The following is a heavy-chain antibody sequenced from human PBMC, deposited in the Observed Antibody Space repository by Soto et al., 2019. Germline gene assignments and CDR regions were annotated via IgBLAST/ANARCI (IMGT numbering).Heavy chain of an antibody. D-gene: IGHD6-13*01. CDR3: ARGFGSWYQGTLAYSYGMDV. CDR2: IKQDGSDK. Sequence: GGSLRLSCAASGFTFSSYWMSWVRQAPGKGLEWVANIKQDGSDKYYVDSVKGRFTISRDNAKNSLYLQMNILRVEDTAVYYCARGFGSWYQGTLAYSYGMDVSGQRTTVTVSS. J-gene: IGHJ6*02. CDR1: GFTFSSYW. V-gene: IGHV3-7*03.